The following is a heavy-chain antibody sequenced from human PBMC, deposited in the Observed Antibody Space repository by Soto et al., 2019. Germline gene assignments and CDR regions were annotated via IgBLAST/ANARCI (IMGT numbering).Heavy chain of an antibody. CDR3: AREYDFWSGQGNYYYYMDV. J-gene: IGHJ6*03. CDR2: ISAYNGNT. D-gene: IGHD3-3*01. V-gene: IGHV1-18*01. Sequence: QVPLVQSGAEVKKPGASVKVSCKAPGYTFTSYGIIWVRQAPGQGLEWMGWISAYNGNTNYAQKLQGSVTMTTDTSTSTAYMELRRLRSDDTAVYYCAREYDFWSGQGNYYYYMDVWGKGTTVTVSS. CDR1: GYTFTSYG.